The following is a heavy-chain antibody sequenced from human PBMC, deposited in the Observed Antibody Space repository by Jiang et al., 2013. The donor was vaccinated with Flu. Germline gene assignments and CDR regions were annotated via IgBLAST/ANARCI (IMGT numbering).Heavy chain of an antibody. CDR1: GGSISSYY. CDR3: ARAVSGWYYFDY. Sequence: GSGLVKPSETLSLTCTVSGGSISSYYWSWIRQPPGKGLEWIGYISYSGSTNYSPSLKSRVTISVDTSKNQFSLKLTSVTAADTAVYFCARAVSGWYYFDYWGQGTLVTVSS. V-gene: IGHV4-59*01. J-gene: IGHJ4*02. D-gene: IGHD6-19*01. CDR2: ISYSGST.